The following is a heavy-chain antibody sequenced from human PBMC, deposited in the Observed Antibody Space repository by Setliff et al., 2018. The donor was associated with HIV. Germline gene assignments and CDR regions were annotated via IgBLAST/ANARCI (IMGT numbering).Heavy chain of an antibody. D-gene: IGHD3-10*01. Sequence: GGSLRLSCAASGFTFSDYYMSWIRQAPGKGLEWVSYIDTSGSTIYYADSVKGRFTISRDNAKNSLYLQINSLRAEDTAMYYCARETGSGSFYVYWGQGTQVTVSS. CDR2: IDTSGSTI. V-gene: IGHV3-11*04. CDR3: ARETGSGSFYVY. J-gene: IGHJ4*02. CDR1: GFTFSDYY.